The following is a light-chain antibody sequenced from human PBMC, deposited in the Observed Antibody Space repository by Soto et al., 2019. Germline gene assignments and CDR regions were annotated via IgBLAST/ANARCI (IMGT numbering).Light chain of an antibody. CDR2: RAS. V-gene: IGKV3-15*01. CDR1: QSVGNS. Sequence: EIVMTQFPATLSVSPGERATLFCRASQSVGNSLAWYQQKPGQAPRLLFYRASSRATGIAARFCGSGSGTEFTLTISSLQSEDFAVYYCQQYKNWYTFGQGTKLEIK. CDR3: QQYKNWYT. J-gene: IGKJ2*01.